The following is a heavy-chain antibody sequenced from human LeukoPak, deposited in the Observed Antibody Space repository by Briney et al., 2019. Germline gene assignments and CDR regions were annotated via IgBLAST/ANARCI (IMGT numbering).Heavy chain of an antibody. V-gene: IGHV1-2*06. J-gene: IGHJ4*02. CDR3: ARGVGIPDPRYFDY. Sequence: GGSLRLSCAASGFTFSDYYIHWVRQAPGQGLEWMGRINPESGGTKSAQNFQGGVTMTRDTSVTTAYMELSSLRSDDTAVYYCARGVGIPDPRYFDYWGQGTLVTVSS. CDR1: GFTFSDYY. CDR2: INPESGGT.